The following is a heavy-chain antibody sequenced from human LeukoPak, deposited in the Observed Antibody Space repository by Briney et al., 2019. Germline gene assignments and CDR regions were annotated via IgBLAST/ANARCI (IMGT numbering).Heavy chain of an antibody. V-gene: IGHV4-30-2*01. D-gene: IGHD1-7*01. CDR2: IYHSGST. J-gene: IGHJ6*04. CDR1: GGSISSGGYS. CDR3: ARGNSRYYYYGMDV. Sequence: PSQTLSPTCAVSGGSISSGGYSWSWIRQPPGKGLEWIGYIYHSGSTYYNPSLKSRVTISVDRSKNQCSLKLSSVTAADTAVYYCARGNSRYYYYGMDVWGKGTTVTVSS.